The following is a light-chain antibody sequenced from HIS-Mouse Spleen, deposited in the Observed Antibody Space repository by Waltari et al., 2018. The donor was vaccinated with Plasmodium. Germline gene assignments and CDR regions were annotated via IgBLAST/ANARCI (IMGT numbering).Light chain of an antibody. Sequence: DRVTITCRASQSISSWLAWYQQKPGKAPKLLIYKASSLESGVPSRFSGSGSGTEFTLTISSLQPDDFATYYCQQYNSYLFTFGPGTKVDIK. CDR1: QSISSW. J-gene: IGKJ3*01. V-gene: IGKV1-5*03. CDR2: KAS. CDR3: QQYNSYLFT.